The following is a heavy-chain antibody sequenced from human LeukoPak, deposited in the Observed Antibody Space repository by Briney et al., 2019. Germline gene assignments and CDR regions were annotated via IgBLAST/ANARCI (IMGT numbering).Heavy chain of an antibody. Sequence: GASVKVSCKASGGTFSSYAISWVRQAPGQGLEWMGGIIPIFGTANYAQKFQGRVTITTDESTSTAYMELSSLRSEDTAVYYCARRGPRDYYGMDVWGQGTTVTVSS. D-gene: IGHD1-26*01. CDR1: GGTFSSYA. CDR3: ARRGPRDYYGMDV. J-gene: IGHJ6*02. V-gene: IGHV1-69*05. CDR2: IIPIFGTA.